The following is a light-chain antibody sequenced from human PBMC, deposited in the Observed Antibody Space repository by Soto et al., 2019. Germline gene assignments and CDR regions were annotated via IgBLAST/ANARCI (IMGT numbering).Light chain of an antibody. J-gene: IGKJ1*01. V-gene: IGKV3-20*01. CDR3: QHYGSSRT. Sequence: EIVLTQSPCTLALSPGERATLSCRASQSVSSSYLAWYQQKPGHAPSLLIYGASSRATGIPDRLSGSGSGTDFTLTISRLEPEDSAVYYCQHYGSSRTFGQGTKVDIK. CDR1: QSVSSSY. CDR2: GAS.